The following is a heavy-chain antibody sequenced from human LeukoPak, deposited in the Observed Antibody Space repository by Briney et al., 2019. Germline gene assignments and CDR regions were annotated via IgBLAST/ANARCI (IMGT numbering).Heavy chain of an antibody. CDR3: ARLPSSGWLRYYFDY. V-gene: IGHV4-39*01. D-gene: IGHD6-19*01. Sequence: SETLPLTCTVSGGSISSSSYYWGWIRQPPGKGLEWIGTMYYSGSTYYNPSLKSRVTISVDTSKNQFSLKVSSVTAADTAVYYCARLPSSGWLRYYFDYWGQGTLVTVSS. CDR1: GGSISSSSYY. J-gene: IGHJ4*02. CDR2: MYYSGST.